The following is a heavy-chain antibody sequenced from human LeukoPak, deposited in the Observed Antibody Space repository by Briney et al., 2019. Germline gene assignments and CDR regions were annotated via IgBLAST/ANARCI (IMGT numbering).Heavy chain of an antibody. V-gene: IGHV3-23*01. CDR3: ARLNGSGTRKGTNWFDP. CDR1: GFTFSSYA. J-gene: IGHJ5*02. Sequence: PGGSLRLSCAASGFTFSSYAMSWVRQAPGKGLEWGSAISGSGGSTYYADSVKGRFTISRDNSKKTLYLQMNSLRAEDTAVYYCARLNGSGTRKGTNWFDPWGQGTLVTVSS. CDR2: ISGSGGST. D-gene: IGHD3-3*01.